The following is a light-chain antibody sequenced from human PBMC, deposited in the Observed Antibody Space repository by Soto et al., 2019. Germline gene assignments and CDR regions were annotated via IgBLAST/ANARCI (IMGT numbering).Light chain of an antibody. CDR1: NSNIGAGYD. Sequence: ISCTGSNSNIGAGYDVHWYQQLPGTAPKLLIYGNSDRPSGVPDRFSGSKSGTSASLTITGLQAEDEADYYCQSYGDSLSGYVFGTGTKV. CDR3: QSYGDSLSGYV. V-gene: IGLV1-40*01. CDR2: GNS. J-gene: IGLJ1*01.